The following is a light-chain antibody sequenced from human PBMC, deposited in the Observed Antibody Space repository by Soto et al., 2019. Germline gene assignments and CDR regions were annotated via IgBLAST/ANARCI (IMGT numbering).Light chain of an antibody. J-gene: IGLJ2*01. CDR2: YDD. Sequence: QSVLTQPPSVSEAPRQRVTISCYGSSSNIGNNAVNWYQQLPGKAPKLLIYYDDLLPSGVSDRFSGSKSGTSASLAISGLQSEDEAAYYCAAWDDSLNGVVFGGGTKLTVL. V-gene: IGLV1-36*01. CDR1: SSNIGNNA. CDR3: AAWDDSLNGVV.